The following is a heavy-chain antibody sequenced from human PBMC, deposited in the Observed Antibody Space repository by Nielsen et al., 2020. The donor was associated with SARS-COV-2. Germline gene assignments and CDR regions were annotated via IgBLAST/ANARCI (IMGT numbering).Heavy chain of an antibody. CDR1: GFTFSSYW. V-gene: IGHV3-7*01. CDR2: IKQDGSEK. CDR3: ARDGPGYYDFWSGYHPGAFDI. Sequence: GGSLRLSCAASGFTFSSYWMSWVRQAPGKGLEWVANIKQDGSEKYYVDSVKGRFTISRDNAKNSLYLQMNSLRAEDTAVYYCARDGPGYYDFWSGYHPGAFDIWGQGTMVTVSS. D-gene: IGHD3-3*01. J-gene: IGHJ3*02.